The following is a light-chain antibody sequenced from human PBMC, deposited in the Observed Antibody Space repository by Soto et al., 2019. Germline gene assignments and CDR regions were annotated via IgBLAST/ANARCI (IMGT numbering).Light chain of an antibody. CDR1: QSVSSN. CDR2: GAS. Sequence: IGRSPGTETLSMSPGAGSTLSCRASQSVSSNLAWYQQKPGQTPRLLVYGASSRATGIPDRFSGSGSGTDFTLTISRLEPEDFAVYYCQKHGTSPINFGQGTRLEIK. J-gene: IGKJ5*01. V-gene: IGKV3-20*01. CDR3: QKHGTSPIN.